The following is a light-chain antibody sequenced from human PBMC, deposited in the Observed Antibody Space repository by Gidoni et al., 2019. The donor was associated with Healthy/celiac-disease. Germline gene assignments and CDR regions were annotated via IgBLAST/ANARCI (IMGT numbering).Light chain of an antibody. Sequence: DIQMTQSPSSLSASVGDRVTITCRASQSISSYLNWYQQKPGKAPKLLIYAASSMHSGIPSRFSGSGSGTDFTLTISSLQPEDFAAYYCQQNYSSALTFGGGNKVEIK. V-gene: IGKV1-39*01. J-gene: IGKJ4*01. CDR2: AAS. CDR1: QSISSY. CDR3: QQNYSSALT.